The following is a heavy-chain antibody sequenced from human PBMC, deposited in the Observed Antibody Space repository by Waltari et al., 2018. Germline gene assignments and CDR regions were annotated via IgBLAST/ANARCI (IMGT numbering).Heavy chain of an antibody. CDR3: ARGRRCTNGVCSDY. J-gene: IGHJ4*02. V-gene: IGHV4-34*01. CDR2: INHSGST. Sequence: QVQLQQWGAGLLKPSETLSLTCAVFGGSFSGYYWRWTRQPPGKGLDWMGEINHSGSTNYNPSLKSRVTISVDTSKNQFSLKLSSVTAADTAVYYCARGRRCTNGVCSDYWGQGTLVTVSS. D-gene: IGHD2-8*01. CDR1: GGSFSGYY.